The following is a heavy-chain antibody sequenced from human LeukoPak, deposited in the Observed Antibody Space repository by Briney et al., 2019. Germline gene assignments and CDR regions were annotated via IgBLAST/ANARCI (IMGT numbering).Heavy chain of an antibody. D-gene: IGHD3-9*01. CDR1: GXTFSTYA. CDR3: ARGGFFDILTGYYQTQYYYPMDV. Sequence: QPGRSLRLSWAASGXTFSTYAVHWVRQAPGKGLEWVAVTSYDGGDKYYADSVKGRFTISRDNSKNTVSLEMNSLRAEDTAVYYCARGGFFDILTGYYQTQYYYPMDVWGRGTTVTVSS. V-gene: IGHV3-30*04. J-gene: IGHJ6*02. CDR2: TSYDGGDK.